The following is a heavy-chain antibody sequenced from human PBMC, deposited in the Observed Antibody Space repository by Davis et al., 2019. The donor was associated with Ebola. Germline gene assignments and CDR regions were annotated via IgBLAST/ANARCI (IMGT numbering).Heavy chain of an antibody. D-gene: IGHD1-26*01. CDR3: ARGVGATGPVDY. V-gene: IGHV4-61*08. J-gene: IGHJ4*02. CDR1: GGSISSGGYS. Sequence: PSETLSLTCAVSGGSISSGGYSWSWIRQPPGKGLEWIGYIYYSGSTNYNPSLKSRVTISVDTSKNQFSLKLSSVTAADTAVYYCARGVGATGPVDYWDQGTLVTVSS. CDR2: IYYSGST.